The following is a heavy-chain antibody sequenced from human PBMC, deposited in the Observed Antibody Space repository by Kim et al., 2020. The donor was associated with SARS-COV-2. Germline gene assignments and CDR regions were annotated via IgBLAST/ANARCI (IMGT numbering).Heavy chain of an antibody. J-gene: IGHJ5*02. V-gene: IGHV4-39*07. Sequence: YYNPALKSRVTISVDTSKNQFSLKLSSVTAADTAVYYCARDSVDKGWFDPWGQGTLVTVSS. CDR3: ARDSVDKGWFDP. D-gene: IGHD5-12*01.